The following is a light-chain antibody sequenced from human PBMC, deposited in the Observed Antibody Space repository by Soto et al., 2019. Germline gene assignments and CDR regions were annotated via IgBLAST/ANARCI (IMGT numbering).Light chain of an antibody. Sequence: LLIYKASSLESGVPSRVSGSGSGTEFTLPISSLQPDDVATYYCQHYNSYSEAFGQGTKVDIK. V-gene: IGKV1-5*03. CDR2: KAS. J-gene: IGKJ1*01. CDR3: QHYNSYSEA.